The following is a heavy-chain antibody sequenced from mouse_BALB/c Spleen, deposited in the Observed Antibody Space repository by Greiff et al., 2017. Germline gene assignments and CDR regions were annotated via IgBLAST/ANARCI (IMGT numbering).Heavy chain of an antibody. J-gene: IGHJ3*01. V-gene: IGHV5-6*02. D-gene: IGHD2-3*01. CDR1: GFTFSSYG. CDR2: ISSGGSYT. CDR3: ARDDAPGFAY. Sequence: DVMLVESGGDLVKPGGSLKLSCAASGFTFSSYGMSWVRQTPDKRLEWVATISSGGSYTYYPDSVKGRFTISRDNAKNTLYLQMSSLKSEDTAMYYCARDDAPGFAYWGQGTLVTVSA.